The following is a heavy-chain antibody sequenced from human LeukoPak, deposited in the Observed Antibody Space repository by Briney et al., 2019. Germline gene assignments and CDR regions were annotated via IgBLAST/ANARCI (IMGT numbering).Heavy chain of an antibody. Sequence: GESLKISCKGPGYSFTSYWIGWVRQMPGKGLEWMGIIYPGDSDTRYSPSFQGQVTISADKSISTAYLQWSSLKASDTAMYYCARGGLGYCSSTSCYPYYYGMDVWGKGTTVTVSS. V-gene: IGHV5-51*01. CDR2: IYPGDSDT. D-gene: IGHD2-2*01. J-gene: IGHJ6*04. CDR3: ARGGLGYCSSTSCYPYYYGMDV. CDR1: GYSFTSYW.